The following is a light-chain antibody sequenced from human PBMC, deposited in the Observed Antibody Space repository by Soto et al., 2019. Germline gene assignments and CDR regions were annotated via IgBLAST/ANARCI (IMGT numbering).Light chain of an antibody. CDR2: GAS. CDR1: QSVSSSY. CDR3: QQYGSSPFT. V-gene: IGKV3-20*01. J-gene: IGKJ3*01. Sequence: EIVLTQSPGTLSLSPGEIATLSCRASQSVSSSYLAWYQQKPGQAPRLLIYGASSRATGIPDRFSGSGSGPDFTVTISRLEPEDFAVYYCQQYGSSPFTFGPGNKVDIK.